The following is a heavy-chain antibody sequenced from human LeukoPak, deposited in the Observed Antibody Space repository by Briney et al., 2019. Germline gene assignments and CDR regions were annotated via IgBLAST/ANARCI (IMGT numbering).Heavy chain of an antibody. V-gene: IGHV5-51*01. CDR3: VRSEKRYYYDSSGYYYPDY. J-gene: IGHJ4*02. CDR1: GSIFPNYW. Sequence: GASLQISCEGSGSIFPNYWIGWGRQVPGEGLEWMAIIYPGDSDTRDSPSFQGQVTISADKSISTAYLQWSSLKASDTAMYYCVRSEKRYYYDSSGYYYPDYWGQGTLVTVSS. CDR2: IYPGDSDT. D-gene: IGHD3-22*01.